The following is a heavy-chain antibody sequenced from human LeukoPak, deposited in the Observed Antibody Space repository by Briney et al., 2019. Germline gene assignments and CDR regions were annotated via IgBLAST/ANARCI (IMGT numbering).Heavy chain of an antibody. D-gene: IGHD2-21*02. Sequence: SETLSLTCTVSGGSISSYYWSWIRQPPGKRLEWIGHIYYSGSTNYNPSLKGRVTISVDTSKNQFSLKLSSVTAADTAVYYCARESTPRGGGDCYYHDFWGQGTLVTVSS. CDR3: ARESTPRGGGDCYYHDF. J-gene: IGHJ4*02. CDR2: IYYSGST. V-gene: IGHV4-59*12. CDR1: GGSISSYY.